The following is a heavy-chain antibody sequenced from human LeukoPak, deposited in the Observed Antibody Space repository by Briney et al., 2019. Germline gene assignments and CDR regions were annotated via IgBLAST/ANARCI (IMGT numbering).Heavy chain of an antibody. CDR1: GLSVSDNY. D-gene: IGHD4-17*01. CDR3: ARGQRTSVTLYYFDF. Sequence: GGSLRLSCAVSGLSVSDNYMTWVRQAPGKGLEWVSVLFGGGDTYYGDSVKGRFAISRDNSKNTVYLQMKSLRAEDTAVYYCARGQRTSVTLYYFDFWGPGTLVSVSS. V-gene: IGHV3-66*01. J-gene: IGHJ4*02. CDR2: LFGGGDT.